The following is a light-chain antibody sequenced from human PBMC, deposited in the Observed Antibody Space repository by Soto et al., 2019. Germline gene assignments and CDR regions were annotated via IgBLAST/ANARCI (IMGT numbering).Light chain of an antibody. CDR2: SNY. J-gene: IGLJ3*02. CDR1: DSNIGAGYD. Sequence: QSVLTQPPSVSGAPGLTVSISCSGSDSNIGAGYDLHWYQQVPGTAPKLLIHSNYLRASGVPDRFSASKSVTSASLAIIGLQADDEADYYCQSYDTRLGDWVFGGGTKVTVL. CDR3: QSYDTRLGDWV. V-gene: IGLV1-40*01.